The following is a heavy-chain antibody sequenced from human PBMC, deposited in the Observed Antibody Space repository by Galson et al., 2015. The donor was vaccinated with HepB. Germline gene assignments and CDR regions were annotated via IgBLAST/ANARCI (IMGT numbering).Heavy chain of an antibody. Sequence: PALVKPTQTLTLTCTVSGFSFSNAKMGVSWIRQPPRRALEWLAHIFSNDEKSYSTSLKSRLTISKDTSKNQVVLTMTNMDPVDTATYYCARIADGIWGQGTLVTVSS. CDR3: ARIADGI. V-gene: IGHV2-26*01. CDR2: IFSNDEK. J-gene: IGHJ4*02. D-gene: IGHD1-26*01. CDR1: GFSFSNAKMG.